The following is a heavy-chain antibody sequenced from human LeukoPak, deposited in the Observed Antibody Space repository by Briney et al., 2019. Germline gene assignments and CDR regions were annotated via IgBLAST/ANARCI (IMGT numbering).Heavy chain of an antibody. D-gene: IGHD2-2*01. J-gene: IGHJ5*02. CDR3: ARDSSIPPWFDP. Sequence: ASVKVSCKASGGTFSSYAISWVGQAPGQGLEWMGRIIPILGIANYAQKFQGRVTITADESTSTAYMELSSLRSEDTAVYYCARDSSIPPWFDPWGQGTLVTVSS. V-gene: IGHV1-69*04. CDR2: IIPILGIA. CDR1: GGTFSSYA.